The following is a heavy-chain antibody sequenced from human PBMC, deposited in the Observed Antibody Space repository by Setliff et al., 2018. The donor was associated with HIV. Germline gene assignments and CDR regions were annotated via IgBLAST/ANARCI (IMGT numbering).Heavy chain of an antibody. Sequence: GGSLRLSCVGSGFTFGFYSISWVRQTPGKGLEWVSIIGRDGDITHYRESVKGRFTISRDNAKNSLYLQMSSLRAEDTAVYFCARHSDRTGYYSPFDNWGQGTLVTVSS. V-gene: IGHV3-23*01. CDR2: IGRDGDIT. J-gene: IGHJ4*02. CDR3: ARHSDRTGYYSPFDN. D-gene: IGHD3-9*01. CDR1: GFTFGFYS.